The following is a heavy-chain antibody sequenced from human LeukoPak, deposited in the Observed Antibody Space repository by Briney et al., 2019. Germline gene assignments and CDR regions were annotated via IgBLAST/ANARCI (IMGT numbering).Heavy chain of an antibody. CDR3: ARSTSQYSSLSR. CDR2: ISYDGSNK. J-gene: IGHJ4*02. D-gene: IGHD6-6*01. CDR1: GFTFSSHG. V-gene: IGHV3-30*19. Sequence: GGSLRLSCAASGFTFSSHGMHWVRQAPGKGLEWVAVISYDGSNKYYADSVKGRFTISRDNSRNTLDLQMNSLWAEDTAVYYCARSTSQYSSLSRWGQGTLVTASS.